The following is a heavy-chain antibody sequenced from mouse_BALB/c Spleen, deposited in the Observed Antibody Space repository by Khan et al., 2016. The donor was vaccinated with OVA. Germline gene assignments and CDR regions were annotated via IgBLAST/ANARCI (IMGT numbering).Heavy chain of an antibody. CDR2: ISTYYDDA. J-gene: IGHJ4*01. D-gene: IGHD1-1*01. V-gene: IGHV1S137*01. Sequence: QVQLQQSGAELVRPGVSVKISCKGSGYTFTDYAMHWVKQSQTKSLEWIGVISTYYDDASYNQKFKDKATMTVDISSSTAFLELARLPSEDSAIYYCARNYYGTRNAMDYWGQGTSVTVSS. CDR1: GYTFTDYA. CDR3: ARNYYGTRNAMDY.